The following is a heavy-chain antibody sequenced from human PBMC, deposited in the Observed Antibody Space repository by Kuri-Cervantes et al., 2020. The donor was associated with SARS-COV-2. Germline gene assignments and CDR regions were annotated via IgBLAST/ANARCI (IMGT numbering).Heavy chain of an antibody. CDR3: ARHSDYSSTLLRFLDPQWGFDP. V-gene: IGHV4-38-2*01. D-gene: IGHD3-3*01. J-gene: IGHJ5*02. CDR1: GYSISSGYY. CDR2: IYHSGST. Sequence: SETLSLTCAVSGYSISSGYYWGWIRQPPGKGLEWIGSIYHSGSTYYNPSLKSRVTISVDTSKKQFSLKLSSVTAADTAVYYCARHSDYSSTLLRFLDPQWGFDPWGQGTLATVSS.